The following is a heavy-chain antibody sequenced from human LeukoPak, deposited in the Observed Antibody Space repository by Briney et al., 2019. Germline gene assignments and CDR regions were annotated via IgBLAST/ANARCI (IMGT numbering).Heavy chain of an antibody. CDR2: MTSNSGKT. V-gene: IGHV1-8*01. D-gene: IGHD7-27*01. CDR3: AKGRNWGRPLHAFDI. Sequence: ASVKLSCKASGYSFNSYDINWLRQGTGQGLEWMGWMTSNSGKTGYAQKFQGRVTMTRNTSTSTAYMELSSLRSEDTAVYYCAKGRNWGRPLHAFDIWGQGTMVTVSS. J-gene: IGHJ3*02. CDR1: GYSFNSYD.